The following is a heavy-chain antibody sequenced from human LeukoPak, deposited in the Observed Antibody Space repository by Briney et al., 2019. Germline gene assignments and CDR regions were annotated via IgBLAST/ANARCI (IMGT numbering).Heavy chain of an antibody. Sequence: PSETLSLTCTVSGGSISSSSYYWGWIRQPPGKGLEWIGSIYYSGSTYYNPSLKSPVTMSVDTSKNQFSLKLSSVTAADTAVYYCAIYVDTAMVFDYWGQGTLVTVSS. D-gene: IGHD5-18*01. CDR3: AIYVDTAMVFDY. CDR2: IYYSGST. V-gene: IGHV4-39*01. J-gene: IGHJ4*02. CDR1: GGSISSSSYY.